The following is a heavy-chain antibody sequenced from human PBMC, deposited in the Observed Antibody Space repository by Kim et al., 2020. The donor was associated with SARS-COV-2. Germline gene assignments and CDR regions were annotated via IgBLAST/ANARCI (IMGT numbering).Heavy chain of an antibody. CDR3: TTSLIVVVPAATRGDDY. D-gene: IGHD2-2*01. CDR2: IKSKTDGGTT. CDR1: GFTFSNAW. Sequence: GGSLRLSCAASGFTFSNAWMSWVRQAPGKGLEWVGRIKSKTDGGTTDYAAPVKGRFTISRDDSKNTLYLQMNSLKTEDTAVYYCTTSLIVVVPAATRGDDYWGQGTLVTVSS. J-gene: IGHJ4*02. V-gene: IGHV3-15*01.